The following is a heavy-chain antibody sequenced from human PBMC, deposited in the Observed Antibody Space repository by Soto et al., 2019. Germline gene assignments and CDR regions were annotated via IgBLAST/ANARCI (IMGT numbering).Heavy chain of an antibody. J-gene: IGHJ3*02. V-gene: IGHV3-11*06. CDR3: ARARTRATRDAFDI. CDR2: ISSSSSYT. D-gene: IGHD5-12*01. CDR1: GFTFSDYY. Sequence: GGSLRLSCAASGFTFSDYYMSWIRQAPGKGLEWVSYISSSSSYTNYAGSVKGRFNISRDNAKNSLYLQMNSLRAEDTAVYYCARARTRATRDAFDIWGQGTMVTVSS.